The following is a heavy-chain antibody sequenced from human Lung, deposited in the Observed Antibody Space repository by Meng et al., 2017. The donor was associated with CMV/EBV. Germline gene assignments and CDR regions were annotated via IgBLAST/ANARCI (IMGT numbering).Heavy chain of an antibody. D-gene: IGHD4-17*01. CDR3: VRDRNYGVYLGSDY. Sequence: SXVASGFTFDDHAMHWVRQAPGKGLEWVSGISWNSGNMGYADSVKGRFTISRDNAKNSLYLQMDNLGTEDTALYYCVRDRNYGVYLGSDYWGQGTXVTVSS. J-gene: IGHJ4*02. V-gene: IGHV3-9*01. CDR2: ISWNSGNM. CDR1: GFTFDDHA.